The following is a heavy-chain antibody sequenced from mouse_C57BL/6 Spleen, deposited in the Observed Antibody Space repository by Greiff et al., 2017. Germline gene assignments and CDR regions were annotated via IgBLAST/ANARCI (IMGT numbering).Heavy chain of an antibody. D-gene: IGHD2-13*01. Sequence: DVMLVESGGGLVQPGGSLKLSCAASGFTFSDYYMYWVRQTPEKRLEWVAYISNGGGSTYYPDTVKGRFTISRDNAKNTLYLQMSRLKSEDTAMYYCARHLVIEGFAYWGQGTLVTVSA. CDR2: ISNGGGST. J-gene: IGHJ3*01. V-gene: IGHV5-12*01. CDR1: GFTFSDYY. CDR3: ARHLVIEGFAY.